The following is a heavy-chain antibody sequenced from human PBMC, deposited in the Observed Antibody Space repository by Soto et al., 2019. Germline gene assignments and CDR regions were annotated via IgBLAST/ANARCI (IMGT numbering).Heavy chain of an antibody. J-gene: IGHJ4*02. CDR2: IWYDGSNK. V-gene: IGHV3-33*01. Sequence: GGSLRLSCAASGFTFSSYGMHWVRQAPGKGLEWVAVIWYDGSNKYYADSVKGRFTISRDNSKNTLYLQMNNLRAEDTAVYYCARGPAAVITIPGIAVAGVDYWGQGTLVTVSS. CDR3: ARGPAAVITIPGIAVAGVDY. CDR1: GFTFSSYG. D-gene: IGHD6-19*01.